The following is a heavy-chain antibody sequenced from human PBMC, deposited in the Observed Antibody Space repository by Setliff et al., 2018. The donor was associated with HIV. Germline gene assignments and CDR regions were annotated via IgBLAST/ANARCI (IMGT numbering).Heavy chain of an antibody. CDR1: GGTFSSYA. D-gene: IGHD5-12*01. J-gene: IGHJ4*02. CDR2: IIPIFGTA. V-gene: IGHV1-69*13. Sequence: GASVKVSCKASGGTFSSYAISWVRQAPGQGLEWMGGIIPIFGTANYAQKFQDRLTITADESTTTVYMEVRSLKSEDTALYYCARGPLYGYDRGYFDYWGQGTLVTVSS. CDR3: ARGPLYGYDRGYFDY.